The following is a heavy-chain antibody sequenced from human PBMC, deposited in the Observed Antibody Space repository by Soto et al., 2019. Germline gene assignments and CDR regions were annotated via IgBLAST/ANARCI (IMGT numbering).Heavy chain of an antibody. V-gene: IGHV1-18*01. CDR3: ARDLACSGGSCYGPPKRYFDL. CDR2: ISAYNGNT. J-gene: IGHJ2*01. CDR1: GYTFTSYG. Sequence: VQLVQSGAEVKKPGASVKVSCKASGYTFTSYGISWVRQAPGQGLEWMGWISAYNGNTNYAQKLQGRVTMTTDTSTSTAYMELRSLRSDDTAVYYCARDLACSGGSCYGPPKRYFDLWGRGTLVTVSS. D-gene: IGHD2-15*01.